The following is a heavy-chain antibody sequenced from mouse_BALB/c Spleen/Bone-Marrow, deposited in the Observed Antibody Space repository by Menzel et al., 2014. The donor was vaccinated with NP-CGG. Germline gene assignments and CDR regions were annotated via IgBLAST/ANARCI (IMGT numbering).Heavy chain of an antibody. CDR3: ARGDDYVPWFAY. CDR1: GFTFSSYG. J-gene: IGHJ3*01. D-gene: IGHD2-4*01. CDR2: INTNGGDT. Sequence: DVQLVESGGGLVQPGGSLKLSCAASGFTFSSYGMSWVRQTPGKRLEFVATINTNGGDTYYPDSVKGRFTISRDNAKNTLYLQMSSLKSEDTAMYYCARGDDYVPWFAYWGQGTLVTVSA. V-gene: IGHV5-6-3*01.